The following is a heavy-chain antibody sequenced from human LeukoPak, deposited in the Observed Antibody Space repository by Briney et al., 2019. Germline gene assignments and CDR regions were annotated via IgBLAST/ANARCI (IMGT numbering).Heavy chain of an antibody. J-gene: IGHJ4*02. V-gene: IGHV4-38-2*01. CDR1: GYSISSGYY. CDR2: IYHSGST. D-gene: IGHD2-21*01. Sequence: PSETLSLTCAVSGYSISSGYYWGWIRQSPGKGLEWIGSIYHSGSTYYNPSLKSRVTISVDTSKNQFSLKLSSVTAADTAVYYCASEGPCGGDCYHDYWGQGTLVTVSS. CDR3: ASEGPCGGDCYHDY.